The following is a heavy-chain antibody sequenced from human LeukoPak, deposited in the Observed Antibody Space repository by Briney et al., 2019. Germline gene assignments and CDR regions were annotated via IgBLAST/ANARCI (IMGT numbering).Heavy chain of an antibody. V-gene: IGHV4-4*07. CDR1: GGSISSYY. D-gene: IGHD6-13*01. CDR3: ARLELVLYWFDP. J-gene: IGHJ5*02. Sequence: SETLSLTCTVSGGSISSYYWSWIRQPAGKGLEWIGRIYSTGSTNYNPSLKSRVTISVDTSKNQFSLKLSSVTAADTAVYYCARLELVLYWFDPWGQGTLVTVSS. CDR2: IYSTGST.